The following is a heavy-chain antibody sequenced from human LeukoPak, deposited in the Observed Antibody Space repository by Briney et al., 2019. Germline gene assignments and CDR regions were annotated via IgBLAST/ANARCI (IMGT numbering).Heavy chain of an antibody. J-gene: IGHJ4*02. V-gene: IGHV4-31*03. CDR1: GGSISSGGYY. CDR3: ARGDGSGSQGFDY. Sequence: SQTLSLTCTVSGGSISSGGYYWSWIRQHPGKGVEWIGYIYYSGSTYYNPSLKSRVTISVDTSKNQYSLQLRSVTAADTAVYYCARGDGSGSQGFDYWGQGTLVTVSS. D-gene: IGHD3-10*01. CDR2: IYYSGST.